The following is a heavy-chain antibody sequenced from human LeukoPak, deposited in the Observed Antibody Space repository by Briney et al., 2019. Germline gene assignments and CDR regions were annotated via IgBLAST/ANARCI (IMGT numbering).Heavy chain of an antibody. J-gene: IGHJ5*02. D-gene: IGHD6-13*01. Sequence: GASVKVSCKASGYTFTSYGISWVRQAPGQGLEWMGWISAYNGNTNYAQKLQGRVTMTTDTSTSTDYMELRSLRSDDTAVYYCARAYSSSWYNWFDPWGQGTLVTVSS. V-gene: IGHV1-18*01. CDR1: GYTFTSYG. CDR3: ARAYSSSWYNWFDP. CDR2: ISAYNGNT.